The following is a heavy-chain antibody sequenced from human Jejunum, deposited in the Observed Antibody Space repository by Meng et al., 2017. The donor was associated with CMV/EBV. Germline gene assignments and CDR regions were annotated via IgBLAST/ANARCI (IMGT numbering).Heavy chain of an antibody. CDR1: GFTLSDYG. Sequence: LGEFGGGGVQPGGSLGFSCTPSGFTLSDYGMHWIRQAPGKGLEWVAFISYKGDNKYYADSVRGRFTISRDNSKNTLDLQMNSLRTEDTAVYYCTKDQVLLWGQGTLVTVSS. D-gene: IGHD3-10*01. V-gene: IGHV3-30*02. CDR3: TKDQVLL. CDR2: ISYKGDNK. J-gene: IGHJ4*02.